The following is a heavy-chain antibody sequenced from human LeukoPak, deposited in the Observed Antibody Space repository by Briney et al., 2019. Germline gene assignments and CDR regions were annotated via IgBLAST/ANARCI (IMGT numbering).Heavy chain of an antibody. V-gene: IGHV3-21*01. CDR3: ARIQWHVIDY. J-gene: IGHJ4*02. Sequence: GGSLRLSCAASGFTFSSYSMNWVRQAPGKGLEWVSSISSSSSYIYYADSVKGRFTISRDNAKNSLYLQMNGLRAEDTAVYYCARIQWHVIDYWGQGTLVTVSS. CDR2: ISSSSSYI. CDR1: GFTFSSYS. D-gene: IGHD5-12*01.